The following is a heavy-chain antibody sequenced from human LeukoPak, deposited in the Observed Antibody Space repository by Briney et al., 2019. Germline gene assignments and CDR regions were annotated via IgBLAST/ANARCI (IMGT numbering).Heavy chain of an antibody. CDR3: ATGTSGSYYVGIVRPIDY. D-gene: IGHD1-26*01. CDR1: GYTLTELP. Sequence: ASVNVSCKVSGYTLTELPIHWVRQAPGKGREGMGGFDPDDGETVYAQMFQGRVTMTEDTSSDTASMELSSLRSEDTAVYYCATGTSGSYYVGIVRPIDYWGQGTLVTVSS. CDR2: FDPDDGET. J-gene: IGHJ4*02. V-gene: IGHV1-24*01.